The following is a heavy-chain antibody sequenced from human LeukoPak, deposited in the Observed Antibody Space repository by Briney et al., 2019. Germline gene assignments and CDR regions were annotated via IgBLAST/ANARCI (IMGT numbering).Heavy chain of an antibody. CDR1: GFTFSSYG. J-gene: IGHJ4*02. D-gene: IGHD4-17*01. CDR3: ASQWPYGDQEPFDY. CDR2: ISYDGSNK. V-gene: IGHV3-30*03. Sequence: PGGSLRLSCAASGFTFSSYGMHWVRQAPGKGLEWVAVISYDGSNKYYADSVKGRFTISRDNSKNTLYLQMNSLRAEDTAVYYCASQWPYGDQEPFDYWGQGTLVTVSS.